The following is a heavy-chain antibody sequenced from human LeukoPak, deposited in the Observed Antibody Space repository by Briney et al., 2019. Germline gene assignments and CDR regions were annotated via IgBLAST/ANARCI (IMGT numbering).Heavy chain of an antibody. D-gene: IGHD4-17*01. Sequence: SVKVSCKASGFTFTSSAMQWVLQAPGQGLEWMGEIIPIFGTANYAQKFQGRVTITTDESTSTAYMELSSLRSEDTAVYYCARDLNMDGDGAYYYYMDVWGKGTTVTVSS. CDR3: ARDLNMDGDGAYYYYMDV. V-gene: IGHV1-69*05. CDR1: GFTFTSSA. CDR2: IIPIFGTA. J-gene: IGHJ6*03.